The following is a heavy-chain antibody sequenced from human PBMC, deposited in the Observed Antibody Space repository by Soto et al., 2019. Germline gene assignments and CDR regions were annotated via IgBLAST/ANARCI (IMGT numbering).Heavy chain of an antibody. Sequence: QVQLVESGGGVVQPGRSLRLSCVASGFTFSNYAMHWVRQAPGKGLEWVAVISHDGSNKYYADSVKGRFTISRDNSKNTLYLQMNSLRAEDTAVYYCARGGIQLWVEYAMDVWGQGTTVTVSS. V-gene: IGHV3-30-3*01. CDR1: GFTFSNYA. CDR2: ISHDGSNK. J-gene: IGHJ6*02. D-gene: IGHD5-18*01. CDR3: ARGGIQLWVEYAMDV.